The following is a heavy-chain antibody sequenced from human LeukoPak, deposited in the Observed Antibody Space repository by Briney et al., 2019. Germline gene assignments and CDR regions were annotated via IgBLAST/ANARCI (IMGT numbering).Heavy chain of an antibody. CDR3: ARAQPTGTTTGGYYGMDV. CDR1: GGTFSSYA. D-gene: IGHD1-1*01. J-gene: IGHJ6*02. Sequence: SVTVSCTASGGTFSSYAISWVRQAPGQGLEWMGGIIPIFGTANYAQKFQGRVTITADESTSTAYMELSSLGSEDTAVYYCARAQPTGTTTGGYYGMDVWGQGTTVTVSS. V-gene: IGHV1-69*13. CDR2: IIPIFGTA.